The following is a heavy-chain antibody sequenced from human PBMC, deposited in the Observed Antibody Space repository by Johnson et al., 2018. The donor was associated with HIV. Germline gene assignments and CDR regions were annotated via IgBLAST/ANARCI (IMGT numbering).Heavy chain of an antibody. J-gene: IGHJ3*02. CDR1: GFTVSSNY. V-gene: IGHV3-66*01. Sequence: MLLVESGGGLVQPGGSLRLSCAASGFTVSSNYMSWVRQAPGKGLEWVSVIYSGGSTYYADSVKGRCTISRDHSKNTLYLKMNSLRAEDTAVYYCAKFGCSGGSCYSVMADAFDIWGQGTMVTVSS. CDR2: IYSGGST. D-gene: IGHD2-15*01. CDR3: AKFGCSGGSCYSVMADAFDI.